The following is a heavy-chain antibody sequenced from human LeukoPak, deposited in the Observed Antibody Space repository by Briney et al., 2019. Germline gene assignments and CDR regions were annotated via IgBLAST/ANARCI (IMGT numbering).Heavy chain of an antibody. CDR3: ARVGAAAGGGFGY. CDR1: GFTFSSYS. D-gene: IGHD6-13*01. J-gene: IGHJ4*02. CDR2: ISSSSSYI. V-gene: IGHV3-21*01. Sequence: PGGSLRLSCAASGFTFSSYSMNWVRQAPGKGLEWVSSISSSSSYIYYADSVKGRFTISRDNAKNSLYLQMNSLRAEDTAVYYCARVGAAAGGGFGYWGQGTLVTVSS.